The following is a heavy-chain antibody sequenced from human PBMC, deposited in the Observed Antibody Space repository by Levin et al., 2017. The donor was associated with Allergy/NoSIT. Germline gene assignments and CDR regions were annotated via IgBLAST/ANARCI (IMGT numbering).Heavy chain of an antibody. CDR1: GVTLSSYG. D-gene: IGHD4-17*01. Sequence: LSLTCAASGVTLSSYGMHWVRQAPGKGLEWVAVISYDGSNKYYADSVKGRFTISRDNSKNTLYLQMNSLRAEDTAVYFCGRALYGEYYYYGVDVWGQGTTVTVSS. CDR3: GRALYGEYYYYGVDV. V-gene: IGHV3-30*03. CDR2: ISYDGSNK. J-gene: IGHJ6*02.